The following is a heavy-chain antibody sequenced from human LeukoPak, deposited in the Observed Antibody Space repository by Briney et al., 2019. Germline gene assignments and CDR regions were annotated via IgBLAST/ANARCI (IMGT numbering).Heavy chain of an antibody. CDR2: ISYDGSNK. CDR1: GFTFSSYA. D-gene: IGHD2-15*01. V-gene: IGHV3-30*04. CDR3: ARKVVAATNYMDV. Sequence: GGSLRLSCAASGFTFSSYAMHWVRQAPGKGLEWVAVISYDGSNKYYADSVKGRFTISRDNAKNSLYLQMNSLRAEDTAVYYCARKVVAATNYMDVWGKGTTVTISS. J-gene: IGHJ6*03.